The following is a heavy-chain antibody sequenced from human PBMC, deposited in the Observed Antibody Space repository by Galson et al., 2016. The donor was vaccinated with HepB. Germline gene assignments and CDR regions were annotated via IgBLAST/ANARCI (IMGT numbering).Heavy chain of an antibody. CDR1: GDSISGDKW. Sequence: ETLSLTCDVSGDSISGDKWWNWVRQSPGKGLEWIGEIHHTGITNNNNPSLQSRVTMSVDKSKNQFSLEVSYVTAADAAVYYCACSTGLWKLDYWGQGILVTVSS. V-gene: IGHV4-4*02. J-gene: IGHJ4*02. CDR3: ACSTGLWKLDY. CDR2: IHHTGIT. D-gene: IGHD2-2*01.